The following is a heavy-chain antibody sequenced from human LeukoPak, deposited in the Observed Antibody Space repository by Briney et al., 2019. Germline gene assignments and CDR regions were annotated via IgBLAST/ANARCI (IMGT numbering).Heavy chain of an antibody. CDR2: ISSSSSTI. Sequence: GGSLRLSCAASGFTFSSYSMNWVRQAPGKGLEWVSYISSSSSTIYYADSVRGRFTISRDNAKNSLYLQMNSLRAEDTAVYYCAREVVPAAHHDAFDIWGQGTMVTVSS. CDR3: AREVVPAAHHDAFDI. CDR1: GFTFSSYS. D-gene: IGHD2-2*01. J-gene: IGHJ3*02. V-gene: IGHV3-48*01.